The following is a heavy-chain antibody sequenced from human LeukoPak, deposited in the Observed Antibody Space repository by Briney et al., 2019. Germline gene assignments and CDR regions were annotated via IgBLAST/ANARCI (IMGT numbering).Heavy chain of an antibody. Sequence: GSSLILSCAASGFTLTTCGMDWVRQAPGKGLEWVAVISYDGSSKYYGDSVKGRFTISRDISKNTVYLQVSSLRPEDTAMYYCAKADNYDYLTTPDPWGQGTLVTVSS. CDR3: AKADNYDYLTTPDP. V-gene: IGHV3-30*18. D-gene: IGHD3-16*01. CDR2: ISYDGSSK. CDR1: GFTLTTCG. J-gene: IGHJ5*02.